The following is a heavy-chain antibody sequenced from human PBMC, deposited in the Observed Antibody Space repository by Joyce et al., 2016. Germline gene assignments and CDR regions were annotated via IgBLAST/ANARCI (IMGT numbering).Heavy chain of an antibody. Sequence: QVQLRQWGTGLLRPSETLSLSCAVNGGSLTCIYWGWIRQSPGKRLEWIGEVGQSGRATFNPALKNRVTVSPNTSKNQFSLGLLDAVAADTAMYYCVTTTYFYGSGNYTMSEYWGPGTLVIVSS. CDR3: VTTTYFYGSGNYTMSEY. V-gene: IGHV4-34*01. J-gene: IGHJ4*02. CDR1: GGSLTCIY. D-gene: IGHD3-10*01. CDR2: VGQSGRA.